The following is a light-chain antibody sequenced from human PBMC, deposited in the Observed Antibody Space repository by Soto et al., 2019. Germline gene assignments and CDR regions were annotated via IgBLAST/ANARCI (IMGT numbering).Light chain of an antibody. CDR1: QGISSY. CDR3: QQTYSTPWT. J-gene: IGKJ1*01. CDR2: AAS. V-gene: IGKV1-39*01. Sequence: DIQLTQSPSSLSASVGDRVTITCRVSQGISSYLSWYQQKPGKAPKLLISAASSLQSGVSSRFNGSRSGTDFTLTISSLQSDDFETYYCQQTYSTPWTFGLGTKVDI.